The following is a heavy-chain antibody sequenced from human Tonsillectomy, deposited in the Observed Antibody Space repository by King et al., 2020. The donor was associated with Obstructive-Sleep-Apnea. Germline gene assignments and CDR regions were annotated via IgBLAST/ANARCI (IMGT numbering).Heavy chain of an antibody. D-gene: IGHD3-22*01. Sequence: VQLVESGGGVVQPGRSLRLSCAASGFTFSSYGMHRVRQAPGKGLEWVAVISYDGSKKFYADSVKGRFTISRDNSKNTLYMQVNSLRAEDTAVYYCAKDGSRYYYDSSGYFDYWGQGTLVTVSS. J-gene: IGHJ4*02. CDR3: AKDGSRYYYDSSGYFDY. CDR1: GFTFSSYG. CDR2: ISYDGSKK. V-gene: IGHV3-30*18.